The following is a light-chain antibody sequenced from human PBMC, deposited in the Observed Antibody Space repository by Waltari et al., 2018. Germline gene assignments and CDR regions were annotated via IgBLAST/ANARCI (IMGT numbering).Light chain of an antibody. CDR2: DAS. CDR1: QSVYTN. V-gene: IGKV3D-15*01. J-gene: IGKJ5*01. CDR3: QQYNRWPPIT. Sequence: EIVMTQSPATLSVSPGGRATLSCRASQSVYTNLAWYQQKPGQAPRLLIYDASTRATGIPARFTGSGSETEFTLTISSLQSEDSAVYSCQQYNRWPPITFGQGTRLEIK.